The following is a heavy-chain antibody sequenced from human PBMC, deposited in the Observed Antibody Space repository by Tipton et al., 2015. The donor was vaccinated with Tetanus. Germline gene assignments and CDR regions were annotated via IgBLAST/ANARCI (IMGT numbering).Heavy chain of an antibody. J-gene: IGHJ4*02. CDR3: ATGRTLDY. V-gene: IGHV3-21*01. D-gene: IGHD2-8*02. CDR1: GFTFSTYW. Sequence: SLRLSCVASGFTFSTYWIHWVRQVPGKGLEWLSSISSTSSYIYYTDSVKGRFTISRDNARSSLSLQMNGLRVEDTAIYYCATGRTLDYWGQGALVTVSS. CDR2: ISSTSSYI.